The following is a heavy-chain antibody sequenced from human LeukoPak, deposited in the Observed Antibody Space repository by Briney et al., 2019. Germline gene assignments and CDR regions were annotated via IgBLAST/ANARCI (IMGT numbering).Heavy chain of an antibody. V-gene: IGHV3-53*01. D-gene: IGHD3-10*01. CDR2: IYSGGST. Sequence: PGGSLRLSCAASGSTVSSNYMSWVRQAPGKGLEWVSVIYSGGSTYYADSVKGRFTISRDNSKNTLYLQMNNLRAEDTAVYYCASGSGSYRTPYYYMDVWGKGTTVTVSS. J-gene: IGHJ6*03. CDR1: GSTVSSNY. CDR3: ASGSGSYRTPYYYMDV.